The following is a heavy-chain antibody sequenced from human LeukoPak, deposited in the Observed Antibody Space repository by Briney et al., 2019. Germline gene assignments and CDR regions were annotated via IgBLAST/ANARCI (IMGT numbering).Heavy chain of an antibody. J-gene: IGHJ5*02. CDR1: GYTFTRYA. V-gene: IGHV7-4-1*02. Sequence: ALLKPCCKAAGYTFTRYAMNWVREAAGQGLEWMGWINTNTGNPTYAQGFTGRYVFSLDTSVSTAYLQISSLKAEDTAVYYCAREKWFDPWGQGTLVTVSS. CDR2: INTNTGNP. CDR3: AREKWFDP.